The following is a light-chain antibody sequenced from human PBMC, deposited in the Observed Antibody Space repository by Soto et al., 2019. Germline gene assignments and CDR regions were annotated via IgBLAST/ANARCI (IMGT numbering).Light chain of an antibody. CDR1: SSDVGGYDY. V-gene: IGLV2-14*01. CDR3: TSYTSSSTQV. CDR2: EVT. Sequence: QSVLAQPASVSGSPGQSITISCTGTSSDVGGYDYVSWYQQHPGTAPSHIISEVTNRPSWVSNRFSGSKCGNTASLTISGLQAEDEADYYCTSYTSSSTQVFGTGTKVTVL. J-gene: IGLJ1*01.